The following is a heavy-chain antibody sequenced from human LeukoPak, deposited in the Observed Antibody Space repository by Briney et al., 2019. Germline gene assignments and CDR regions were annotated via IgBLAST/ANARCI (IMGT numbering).Heavy chain of an antibody. Sequence: PGGSLRLSCAASGFTVSSNYMSWVRQSPGKGLEWVSFIYIGGGTYYADSVKGRFTISRDNSKNTLYLQMNSLRAKATPVYYCASPVTKAVSYGMDVWGQGTTVTVSS. CDR2: IYIGGGT. CDR1: GFTVSSNY. D-gene: IGHD4-17*01. J-gene: IGHJ6*02. V-gene: IGHV3-66*01. CDR3: ASPVTKAVSYGMDV.